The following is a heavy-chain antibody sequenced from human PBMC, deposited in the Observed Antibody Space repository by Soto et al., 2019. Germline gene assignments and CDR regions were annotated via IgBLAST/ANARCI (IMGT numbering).Heavy chain of an antibody. CDR2: IIPILGIT. CDR3: ARARYYSYGYR. Sequence: SVKVSCKASGGTFSSYTISWVRQAPGQGLEWMGRIIPILGITNYAQKFQGRVTITADKSTSTAYMELSSLRSEDTAVYYCARARYYSYGYRWGQGTLVTVSS. V-gene: IGHV1-69*02. D-gene: IGHD5-18*01. CDR1: GGTFSSYT. J-gene: IGHJ5*02.